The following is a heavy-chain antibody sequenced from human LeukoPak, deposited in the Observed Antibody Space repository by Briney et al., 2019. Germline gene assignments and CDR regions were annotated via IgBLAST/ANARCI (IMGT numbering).Heavy chain of an antibody. CDR1: GYSFTNYW. Sequence: GESLKISCKGSGYSFTNYWIGWVRQMPGKGLEWMGIIYPGDSDTRYSPSFQGQVTISADKSISTAYLQWSSLKASDTAMYYCARQRCSGGSCYSMMDVWGKGTTVTVTS. J-gene: IGHJ6*04. CDR3: ARQRCSGGSCYSMMDV. CDR2: IYPGDSDT. V-gene: IGHV5-51*01. D-gene: IGHD2-15*01.